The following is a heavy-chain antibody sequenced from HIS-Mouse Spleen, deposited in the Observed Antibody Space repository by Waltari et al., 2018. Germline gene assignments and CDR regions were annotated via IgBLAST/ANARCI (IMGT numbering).Heavy chain of an antibody. CDR3: AKDPSSSWYRLSY. CDR2: ISCSGGST. D-gene: IGHD6-13*01. V-gene: IGHV3-23*01. Sequence: EVQLLESGGGLVQPGGSLRLSCAASGFTFSSYAMSWVRQAPGKGLEWVSAISCSGGSTYYADSVKGPFTISRDNSKNTLYLQMNSLRAEDTAVYYCAKDPSSSWYRLSYWGQGTLVTVSS. CDR1: GFTFSSYA. J-gene: IGHJ4*02.